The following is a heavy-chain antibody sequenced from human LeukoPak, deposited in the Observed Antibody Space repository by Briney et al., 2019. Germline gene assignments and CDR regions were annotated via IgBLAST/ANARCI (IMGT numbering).Heavy chain of an antibody. CDR3: ARATLRPNWFDP. CDR1: GSTFTICG. D-gene: IGHD4-11*01. V-gene: IGHV1-18*01. Sequence: GASVKVSCKSSGSTFTICGISWVRQAPGQGLEWMGWISAYNGNTNYAQKLQGRVTMTTDTSKSTVYMELRSLRSDDTAVYYCARATLRPNWFDPWGQGTLVTVSS. CDR2: ISAYNGNT. J-gene: IGHJ5*02.